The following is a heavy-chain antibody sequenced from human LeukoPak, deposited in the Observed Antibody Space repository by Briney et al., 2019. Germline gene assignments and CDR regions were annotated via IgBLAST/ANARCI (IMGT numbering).Heavy chain of an antibody. Sequence: GGSLRLSCAASGFTFSSYSMNWVRQAPGKGLEWVSSISSSSIYKYYADSVKGRFTISRDNAKKSLYLQMNSLRAEDAAVYFCSRDMAYSTFDYWGQGTLVTVSS. J-gene: IGHJ4*02. CDR3: SRDMAYSTFDY. V-gene: IGHV3-21*01. D-gene: IGHD6-13*01. CDR1: GFTFSSYS. CDR2: ISSSSIYK.